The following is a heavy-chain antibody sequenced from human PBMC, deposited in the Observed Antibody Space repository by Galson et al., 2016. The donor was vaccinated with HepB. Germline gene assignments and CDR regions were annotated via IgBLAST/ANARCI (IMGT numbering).Heavy chain of an antibody. CDR1: GYTFTDYT. J-gene: IGHJ6*02. Sequence: SVKVSCKASGYTFTDYTITWVRQAPGQGLEWMGWISPYTGDTNYAQRIQGRVTMTRDTSTSTVYMDLRSLRSDDTAIYYCARERQFYASGTNYRPGYYYYGMDVWGQVTTVTVSS. D-gene: IGHD3-10*01. V-gene: IGHV1-18*01. CDR2: ISPYTGDT. CDR3: ARERQFYASGTNYRPGYYYYGMDV.